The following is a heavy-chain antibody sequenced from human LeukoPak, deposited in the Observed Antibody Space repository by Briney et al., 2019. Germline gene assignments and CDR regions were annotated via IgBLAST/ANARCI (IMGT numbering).Heavy chain of an antibody. D-gene: IGHD3-22*01. Sequence: GGSLRLSCAASGFTFSSYSMNWVRQAPGKGLEWVSYISSSSSTIYYADSVKGRFTISRDNSKNTLYLQMNSLRAEDTAVYYCARDLVGGWDDSSGYYYGYFDYWGQGTLVTVSS. CDR2: ISSSSSTI. V-gene: IGHV3-48*01. CDR3: ARDLVGGWDDSSGYYYGYFDY. J-gene: IGHJ4*02. CDR1: GFTFSSYS.